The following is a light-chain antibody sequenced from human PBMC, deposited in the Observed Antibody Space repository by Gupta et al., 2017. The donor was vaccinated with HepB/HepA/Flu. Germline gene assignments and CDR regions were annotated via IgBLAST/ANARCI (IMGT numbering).Light chain of an antibody. CDR3: HTWGTGIQGV. J-gene: IGLJ3*02. Sequence: QLVLTQSPSASASLGASVKLTCTLSSGHSTYAIAWHQLQPEKGPRFLMKLDYDGSHTKGDGIPDRFSGSSSGAERYLTISSLQSDDEADDYCHTWGTGIQGVFGGGTKLTVL. CDR1: SGHSTYA. V-gene: IGLV4-69*01. CDR2: LDYDGSH.